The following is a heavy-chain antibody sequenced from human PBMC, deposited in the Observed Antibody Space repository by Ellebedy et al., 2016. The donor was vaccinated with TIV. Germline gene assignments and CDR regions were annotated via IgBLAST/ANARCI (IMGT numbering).Heavy chain of an antibody. V-gene: IGHV4-34*01. D-gene: IGHD3-10*01. CDR2: INHSGST. CDR1: GGSFSGYY. Sequence: SETLSLXXAVYGGSFSGYYWSWIRQPPGKGLEWIGEINHSGSTNYNPSLKSRVTISVDTSKNQFSLKLSSVTAADTAVYYCARVDYYYGSGSYHFDYWGQGTLVTVSS. J-gene: IGHJ4*02. CDR3: ARVDYYYGSGSYHFDY.